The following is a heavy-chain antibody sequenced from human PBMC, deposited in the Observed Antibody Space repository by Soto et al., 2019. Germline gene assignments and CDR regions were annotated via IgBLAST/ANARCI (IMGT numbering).Heavy chain of an antibody. J-gene: IGHJ2*01. CDR3: ARPNCYDSSGYYSYWYFDL. CDR2: IYPGDSDT. CDR1: GYSFTSYW. V-gene: IGHV5-51*01. D-gene: IGHD3-22*01. Sequence: GESLKISCKGSGYSFTSYWIGWVRQMPGKGLEWMGIIYPGDSDTRYSPSFQGQVTISADKSISTAYLQWSSLKASDTAMYYGARPNCYDSSGYYSYWYFDLWGRGTLVTVSS.